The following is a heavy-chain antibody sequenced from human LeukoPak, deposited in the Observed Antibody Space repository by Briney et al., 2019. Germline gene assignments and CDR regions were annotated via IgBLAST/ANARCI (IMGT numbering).Heavy chain of an antibody. CDR2: IYPGDSDT. D-gene: IGHD6-19*01. CDR3: ARLVYSSGWY. CDR1: GYSFTSYW. V-gene: IGHV5-51*01. Sequence: GESLKISCKGSGYSFTSYWIGWVRQMPGKGLEWMGLIYPGDSDTKYSPSFQGQITISADKSISTAYLQWSSLKASDTAMYYSARLVYSSGWYWGQGTLVTVSS. J-gene: IGHJ4*02.